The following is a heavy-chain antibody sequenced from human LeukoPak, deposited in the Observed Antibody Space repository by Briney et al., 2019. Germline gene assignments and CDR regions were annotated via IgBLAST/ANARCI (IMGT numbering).Heavy chain of an antibody. D-gene: IGHD5-24*01. J-gene: IGHJ4*02. Sequence: GGSLRLSCAASGFTFSSYAMSWVRQAPGKGLEWVSAISGSGGSTYYADSVKGRFTISRDNSKNTLYLQMNSLRAEDTAVYYCALNQAVATIHLDYWGQGTLVTVSS. CDR3: ALNQAVATIHLDY. CDR2: ISGSGGST. V-gene: IGHV3-23*01. CDR1: GFTFSSYA.